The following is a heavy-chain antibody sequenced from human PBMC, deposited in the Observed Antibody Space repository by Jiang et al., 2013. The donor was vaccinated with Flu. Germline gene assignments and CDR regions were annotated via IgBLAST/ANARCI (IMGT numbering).Heavy chain of an antibody. CDR2: MNPNSGNT. J-gene: IGHJ4*02. D-gene: IGHD5-12*01. Sequence: EVKKPGASVKVSCKASGYTFTSYDINWVRQATGQGLEWMGWMNPNSGNTGYAQKFQGRVTMTRNTSISTAYMELSSLRSEDTAVYYCARAISLGTIYYFDYWGQGTLVTVSS. CDR1: GYTFTSYD. V-gene: IGHV1-8*01. CDR3: ARAISLGTIYYFDY.